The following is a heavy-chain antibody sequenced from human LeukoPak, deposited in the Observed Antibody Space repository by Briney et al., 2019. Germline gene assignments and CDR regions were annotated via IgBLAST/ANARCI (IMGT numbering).Heavy chain of an antibody. D-gene: IGHD3-9*01. J-gene: IGHJ4*02. CDR1: GGSFSSYY. Sequence: SETLSLTCTVSGGSFSSYYWTWIRQPPGKGLEWIGYIDHGGSTNYNPSLKSRVTISVDTSKNQFSLKLSSVTAADTAVYYCARATGYSHLFDYWGQGTLVTVSS. CDR3: ARATGYSHLFDY. CDR2: IDHGGST. V-gene: IGHV4-59*01.